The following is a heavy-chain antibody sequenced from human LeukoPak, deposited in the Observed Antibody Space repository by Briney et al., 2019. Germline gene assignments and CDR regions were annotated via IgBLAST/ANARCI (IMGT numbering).Heavy chain of an antibody. J-gene: IGHJ4*02. D-gene: IGHD6-19*01. V-gene: IGHV3-23*01. CDR3: AKFAGDSSGLYSYFDY. CDR1: GFDLSTYE. Sequence: GGSLRLSCAASGFDLSTYEMNWVRQAPGKGLGWVSTISGSGAGTYYADSVKGRYTISRDNSKNTVFLQMNSLRAEDTAVYYCAKFAGDSSGLYSYFDYWGQGTLVTVSS. CDR2: ISGSGAGT.